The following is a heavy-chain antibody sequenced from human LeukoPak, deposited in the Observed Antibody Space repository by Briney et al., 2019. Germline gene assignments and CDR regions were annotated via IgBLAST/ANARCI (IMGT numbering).Heavy chain of an antibody. J-gene: IGHJ4*02. Sequence: PGGSLRLSCAASGFVLSSNSMIWVRQAPGKGLEWVSYISSSSSTIYYADSVKGRFTISRDNAKNSLYLQMNSLRAEDTAVYYCATSGYSNIDYWGQGTLVTVSS. CDR1: GFVLSSNS. V-gene: IGHV3-48*04. D-gene: IGHD4-11*01. CDR2: ISSSSSTI. CDR3: ATSGYSNIDY.